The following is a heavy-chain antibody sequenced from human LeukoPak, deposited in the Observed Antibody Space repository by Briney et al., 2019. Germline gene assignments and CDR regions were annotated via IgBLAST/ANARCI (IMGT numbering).Heavy chain of an antibody. CDR3: ARTGNGYYYGMDV. CDR2: INSDGSDI. Sequence: GGSLRLSCAASGFTFSSYSMNWVRQAPGKGLVWVSRINSDGSDISYADSVRGRFTLSRDNAKNTLYPQMNSLRAEDTAVYYCARTGNGYYYGMDVWGQGTTVTVSS. D-gene: IGHD1-1*01. CDR1: GFTFSSYS. V-gene: IGHV3-74*01. J-gene: IGHJ6*02.